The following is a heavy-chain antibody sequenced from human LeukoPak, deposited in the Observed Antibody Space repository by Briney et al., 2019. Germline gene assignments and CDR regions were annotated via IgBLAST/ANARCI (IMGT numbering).Heavy chain of an antibody. CDR1: GFTLSSNY. J-gene: IGHJ4*02. CDR3: ARASRAAAEGN. V-gene: IGHV3-66*01. CDR2: IYSGGST. Sequence: GWSLRLSCAASGFTLSSNYMSWVRQAPGKGLEWVSVIYSGGSTYYADSVKGRFTISRDNSKNTLYLQMNSLRAEDTAVYYCARASRAAAEGNWGQGTLVTVSS. D-gene: IGHD6-13*01.